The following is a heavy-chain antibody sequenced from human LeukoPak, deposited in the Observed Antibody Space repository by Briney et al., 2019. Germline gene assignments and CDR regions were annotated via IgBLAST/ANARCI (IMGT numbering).Heavy chain of an antibody. CDR3: ARDQGYSSSWYGTYYYYYGMDV. V-gene: IGHV1-2*04. CDR2: INPNSGGT. J-gene: IGHJ6*02. D-gene: IGHD6-13*01. Sequence: ASVKVSCKASGYTFTGYYMHWVRQAPGQGLEWMGWINPNSGGTNYAQKFQGWVTMTRDTSISTAYMELSRLRSDDTAVYYCARDQGYSSSWYGTYYYYYGMDVWGQGTTVTVSS. CDR1: GYTFTGYY.